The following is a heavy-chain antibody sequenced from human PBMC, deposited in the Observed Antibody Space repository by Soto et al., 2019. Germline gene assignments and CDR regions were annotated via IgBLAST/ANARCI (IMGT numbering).Heavy chain of an antibody. CDR2: IIPILGIA. D-gene: IGHD1-26*01. J-gene: IGHJ6*02. V-gene: IGHV1-69*02. Sequence: QVQLVQSGAEVKKPGSSVKVSCKASGGTFSSYTISWVRQAPGQGLEWMGRIIPILGIANYAQKFQGRVTITADXXTXTAXMELSSLRSEDTAVYYCARRISGSYSAFYYYGMDVWGQGTTVTVSS. CDR3: ARRISGSYSAFYYYGMDV. CDR1: GGTFSSYT.